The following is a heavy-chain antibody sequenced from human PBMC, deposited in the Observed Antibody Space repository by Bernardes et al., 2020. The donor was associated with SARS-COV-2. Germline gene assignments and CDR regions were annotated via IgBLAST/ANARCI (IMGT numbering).Heavy chain of an antibody. CDR2: FDPEDGET. Sequence: ASVKVSCKVSGYTLTELSMHWVRQAPGKGLEWMGGFDPEDGETIYAQKFQGRVTMTEDTSTDTAYMELSSPRSEDTAVYYCATAPSIVATIDSGWFDPWGQGTLVTVSS. CDR1: GYTLTELS. D-gene: IGHD5-12*01. V-gene: IGHV1-24*01. J-gene: IGHJ5*02. CDR3: ATAPSIVATIDSGWFDP.